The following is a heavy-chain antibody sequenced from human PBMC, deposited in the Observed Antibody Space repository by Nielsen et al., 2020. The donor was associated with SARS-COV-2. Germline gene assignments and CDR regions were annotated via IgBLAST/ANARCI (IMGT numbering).Heavy chain of an antibody. CDR2: ISGSGGST. CDR1: GFTFDDYA. J-gene: IGHJ2*01. CDR3: AKEHGDYGLWVFWYFDL. D-gene: IGHD4-17*01. Sequence: GESLKISCAASGFTFDDYAMSWVRQAPGKGLEWVSAISGSGGSTYYADSVKGRFTISRDNSKNTLYLQMNSLRAEDTAVYYCAKEHGDYGLWVFWYFDLWGRGTLVTVSS. V-gene: IGHV3-23*01.